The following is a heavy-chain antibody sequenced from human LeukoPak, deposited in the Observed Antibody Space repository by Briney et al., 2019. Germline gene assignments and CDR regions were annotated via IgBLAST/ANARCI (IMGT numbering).Heavy chain of an antibody. Sequence: SETLSLTCTVSGGSISSSRYYWGWIRQPPGKGLEWIGSIYYSGSTYYNPSLKSRVTISVDTSKNQFSLKLSSVTAADTAVYYCADTSDAFDLWGQGTTVTVSS. D-gene: IGHD5-18*01. CDR1: GGSISSSRYY. CDR2: IYYSGST. V-gene: IGHV4-39*07. J-gene: IGHJ3*01. CDR3: ADTSDAFDL.